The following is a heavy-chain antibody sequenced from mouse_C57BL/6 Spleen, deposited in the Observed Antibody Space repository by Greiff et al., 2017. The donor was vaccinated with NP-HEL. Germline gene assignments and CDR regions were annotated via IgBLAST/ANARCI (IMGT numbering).Heavy chain of an antibody. CDR3: TNYYGSSDYYAMDY. D-gene: IGHD1-1*01. J-gene: IGHJ4*01. Sequence: EVKLMESGEGLVKPGGSLKLSCAASGFTFSSYAMSWVRQTPEKRLEWVAYISSGGDYIYYADTVKGRFTISRDNARNTLYLQMSSLKSEDTAMYYCTNYYGSSDYYAMDYWGQGTSVTVSS. V-gene: IGHV5-9-1*02. CDR2: ISSGGDYI. CDR1: GFTFSSYA.